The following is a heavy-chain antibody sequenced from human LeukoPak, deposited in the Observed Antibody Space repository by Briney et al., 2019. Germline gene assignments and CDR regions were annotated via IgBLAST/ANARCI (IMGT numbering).Heavy chain of an antibody. CDR2: INSDGSST. CDR3: SSGNSHAFDI. Sequence: VRVSRINSDGSSTSYADSVKGRFTISRDNAKNTLYLQMNNLRAEDTAVYYCSSGNSHAFDIWGQGTMVTVSS. V-gene: IGHV3-74*01. D-gene: IGHD4-23*01. J-gene: IGHJ3*02.